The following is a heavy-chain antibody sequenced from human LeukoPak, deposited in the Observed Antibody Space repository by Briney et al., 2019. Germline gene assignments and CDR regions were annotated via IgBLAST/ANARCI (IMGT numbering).Heavy chain of an antibody. CDR1: GGSISSSSYY. J-gene: IGHJ3*02. V-gene: IGHV4-39*07. Sequence: PSETLSLTCTVSGGSISSSSYYWGWIRQPPGKGLEWIGSIYYSGSTYYNPSLKSRVTISVDTSKNQFSLKLSSVTAADTAVYYCARDGRIAAAGSDAFDIWGQGTMVTVSS. D-gene: IGHD6-13*01. CDR2: IYYSGST. CDR3: ARDGRIAAAGSDAFDI.